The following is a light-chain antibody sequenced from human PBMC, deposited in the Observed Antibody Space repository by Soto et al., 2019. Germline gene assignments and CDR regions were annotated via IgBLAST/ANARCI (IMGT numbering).Light chain of an antibody. CDR3: QQHETSPRT. CDR1: QSVSSNC. CDR2: GAA. J-gene: IGKJ1*01. Sequence: EIVFTHSPATLSFSPVERTTLSCRASQSVSSNCLDWYQQKPGQAPRLLIYGAATRGTGVPDRFSGSGSGTEFTLTTSRLEHEDFAVYYCQQHETSPRTFGQGTKVDIK. V-gene: IGKV3-20*01.